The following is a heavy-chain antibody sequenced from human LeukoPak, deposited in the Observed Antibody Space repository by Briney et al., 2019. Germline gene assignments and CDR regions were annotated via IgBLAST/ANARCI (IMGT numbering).Heavy chain of an antibody. CDR2: IKSDGSGI. CDR3: ARDMQLST. J-gene: IGHJ3*01. D-gene: IGHD3-16*02. CDR1: GLAFNTYW. Sequence: GGSLRLSCAVSGLAFNTYWMHWVRQTPGKGLVWVSRIKSDGSGISHADSVKGRFTISRDNAKNTLYLQMNSLRGEDTAIYYCARDMQLSTWGLGTMVTVSS. V-gene: IGHV3-74*01.